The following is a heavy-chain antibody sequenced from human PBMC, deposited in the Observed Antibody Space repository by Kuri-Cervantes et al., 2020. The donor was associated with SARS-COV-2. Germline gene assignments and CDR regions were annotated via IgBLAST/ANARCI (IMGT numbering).Heavy chain of an antibody. CDR3: AGGFDYGDYPYYYGMDV. Sequence: ASVKVSCKASGYTFTTYGITWVRQAPGQGLEWMGWISTYNADADYAQKLPGRVTMTTDTSTSIAYMELRSLRSDDTAIYYCAGGFDYGDYPYYYGMDVWGQGTTVTVSS. V-gene: IGHV1-18*04. CDR1: GYTFTTYG. J-gene: IGHJ6*02. CDR2: ISTYNADA. D-gene: IGHD4-17*01.